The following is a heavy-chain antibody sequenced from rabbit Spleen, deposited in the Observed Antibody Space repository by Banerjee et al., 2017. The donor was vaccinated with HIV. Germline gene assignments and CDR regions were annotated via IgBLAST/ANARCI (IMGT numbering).Heavy chain of an antibody. D-gene: IGHD1-1*01. CDR2: IYTGDGAT. Sequence: QSLEQSGGGLVQPEGSLTLTCTASGFSFSSSDFMCWVRQAPGKGLEWIACIYTGDGATYYASWAKGRFTISKTSSTTVTLQMTSLTAADTATYFCARMFDTYLRGMDLWGPGTLVTVS. V-gene: IGHV1S40*01. CDR1: GFSFSSSDF. CDR3: ARMFDTYLRGMDL. J-gene: IGHJ6*01.